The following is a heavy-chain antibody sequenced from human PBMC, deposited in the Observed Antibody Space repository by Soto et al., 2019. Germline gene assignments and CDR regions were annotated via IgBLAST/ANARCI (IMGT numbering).Heavy chain of an antibody. CDR3: ARDKHDILTGYLKNFDY. V-gene: IGHV1-69*13. D-gene: IGHD3-9*01. J-gene: IGHJ4*02. Sequence: SVKVSCKASGGTFSSYAISWVRQAPGQGLEWMGGIIPIFGTANYAQKFQGRVAITADESTSTAYMELSSLRSEDTAVYYCARDKHDILTGYLKNFDYWGQGTLATVSS. CDR2: IIPIFGTA. CDR1: GGTFSSYA.